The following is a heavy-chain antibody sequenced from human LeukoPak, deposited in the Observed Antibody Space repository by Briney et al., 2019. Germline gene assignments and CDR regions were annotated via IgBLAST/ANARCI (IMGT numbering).Heavy chain of an antibody. D-gene: IGHD3-10*01. CDR1: GGSFSGYY. CDR2: INHSGST. J-gene: IGHJ4*02. CDR3: ARAGYYGSGSSDY. V-gene: IGHV4-34*01. Sequence: SETLSLACAVYGGSFSGYYWSWIRQPPGKGLEWIGEINHSGSTNYNPSLKSRVTISVDTSKHQFSLKLSSVTAADTAVYYCARAGYYGSGSSDYWGQGTLVTVSS.